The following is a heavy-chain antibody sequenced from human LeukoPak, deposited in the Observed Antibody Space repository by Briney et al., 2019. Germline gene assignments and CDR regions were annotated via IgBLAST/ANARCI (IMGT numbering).Heavy chain of an antibody. V-gene: IGHV3-23*01. J-gene: IGHJ4*02. D-gene: IGHD4-17*01. CDR1: GFPFSSYA. CDR3: AKHKENYGDSCLDDY. Sequence: PGGSLRLSCAASGFPFSSYAMSGVRQAPGKGREGVSGISGSGGSIQYAHSVKGRFTISRDNSKSTLYVQMISLRAEDTAVYYCAKHKENYGDSCLDDYWGQGTLVTVSS. CDR2: ISGSGGSI.